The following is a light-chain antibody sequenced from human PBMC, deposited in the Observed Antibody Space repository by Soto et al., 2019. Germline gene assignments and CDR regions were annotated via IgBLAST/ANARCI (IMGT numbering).Light chain of an antibody. J-gene: IGLJ1*01. V-gene: IGLV2-14*01. CDR1: NSDIGAYNY. CDR2: GVT. CDR3: SSYTTAYFYV. Sequence: LSQPGSVCGSPGQAITISCTGSNSDIGAYNYVSWYQQHPGKAPKLIIHGVTNRPSGVSHRFSGSKSDYTASLTISGLQAEEEGDYYCSSYTTAYFYVFGTGTKVT.